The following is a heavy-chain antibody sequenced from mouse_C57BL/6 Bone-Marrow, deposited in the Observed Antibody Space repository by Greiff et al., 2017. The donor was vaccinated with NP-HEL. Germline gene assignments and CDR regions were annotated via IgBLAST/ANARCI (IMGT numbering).Heavy chain of an antibody. J-gene: IGHJ2*01. CDR2: ISSGGSYT. V-gene: IGHV5-6*02. D-gene: IGHD4-1*01. Sequence: EVMLVESGGDLVKPGGSLKLSCAASGFTFSSYGMSWVRQTPDKRLEWVATISSGGSYTYYPDSVKRRFTISRDNAKNTLYLQMSSLKSEDTAMYYCARHITGMDYWGQGTTLTVSS. CDR3: ARHITGMDY. CDR1: GFTFSSYG.